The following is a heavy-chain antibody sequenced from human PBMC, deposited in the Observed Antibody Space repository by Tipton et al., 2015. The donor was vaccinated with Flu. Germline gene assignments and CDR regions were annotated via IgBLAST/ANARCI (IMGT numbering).Heavy chain of an antibody. CDR1: GFTVSFYY. Sequence: QLVQSGGGLIQPGGSLRLSCAASGFTVSFYYMSWVRQAPGKGLEWVSVIYSGGSTFYADSVKGRFTITRDNSENTLYLQMNSLRAEDTAVYYCARGRYDSSGKYCFDYWGQGTLRAVSS. CDR3: ARGRYDSSGKYCFDY. CDR2: IYSGGST. V-gene: IGHV3-53*01. J-gene: IGHJ4*02. D-gene: IGHD3-22*01.